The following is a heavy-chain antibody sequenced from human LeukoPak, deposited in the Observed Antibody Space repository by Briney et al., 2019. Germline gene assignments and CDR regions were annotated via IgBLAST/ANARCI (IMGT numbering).Heavy chain of an antibody. Sequence: ASVKVSCRASGYTFTSYGISWVRQAPGQGLEWMGWISAYNGNTNYAQKLQGRVTMTTDTSTSTAHMELRSLRSDDTAVYYCARRDSTLGSDYWGQGTLVTVSS. CDR2: ISAYNGNT. CDR1: GYTFTSYG. CDR3: ARRDSTLGSDY. D-gene: IGHD3-22*01. V-gene: IGHV1-18*04. J-gene: IGHJ4*02.